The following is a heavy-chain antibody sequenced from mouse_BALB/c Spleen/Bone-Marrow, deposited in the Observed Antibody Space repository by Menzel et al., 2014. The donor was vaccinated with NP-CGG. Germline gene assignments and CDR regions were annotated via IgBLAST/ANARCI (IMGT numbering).Heavy chain of an antibody. J-gene: IGHJ3*01. Sequence: QVQLQQSGAELVRPGASVELSCKPSGYIFPSYWIHWVKQRSGQGLEWIARIYPGTGSTYYNEKFKGKATLTADKSSSTAYMQLSSLKSEDSAVYFCARGNYGYDDGAWFAYWGQGTLVTVSA. V-gene: IGHV1S132*01. D-gene: IGHD2-2*01. CDR2: IYPGTGST. CDR3: ARGNYGYDDGAWFAY. CDR1: GYIFPSYW.